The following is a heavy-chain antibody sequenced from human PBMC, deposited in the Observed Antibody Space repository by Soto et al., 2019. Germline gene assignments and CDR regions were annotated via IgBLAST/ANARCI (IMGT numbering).Heavy chain of an antibody. Sequence: QVQLVQSGAEVKKPGSSVKVSCKASGGTFSSYAISWVRQAPGQGLEWRGGIIPIFGTANYAQKFKGRVTITADESTSTAYMELSSLRSEDTAVYYCARPGIAAAGKRGYYYGMDVWRQGTTLTVSS. D-gene: IGHD6-13*01. J-gene: IGHJ6*02. V-gene: IGHV1-69*01. CDR2: IIPIFGTA. CDR1: GGTFSSYA. CDR3: ARPGIAAAGKRGYYYGMDV.